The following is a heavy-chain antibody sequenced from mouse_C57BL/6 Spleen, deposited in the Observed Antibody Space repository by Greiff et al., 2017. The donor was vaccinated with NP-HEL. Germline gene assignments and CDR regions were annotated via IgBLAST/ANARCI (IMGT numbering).Heavy chain of an antibody. CDR2: ILPGSGST. CDR3: ARRNYDYDGYYYAMDY. Sequence: QVQLKESGAELMKPGASVKLSCKATGYTFTGYWIEWVKQRPGHGLEWIGEILPGSGSTNYNEKFKGKATFTADTSSNTAHMQLSSLTTEDSAIYYCARRNYDYDGYYYAMDYWGQGTSVTVSS. D-gene: IGHD2-4*01. V-gene: IGHV1-9*01. J-gene: IGHJ4*01. CDR1: GYTFTGYW.